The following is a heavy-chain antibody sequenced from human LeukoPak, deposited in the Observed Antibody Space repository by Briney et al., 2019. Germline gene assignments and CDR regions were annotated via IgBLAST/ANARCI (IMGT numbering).Heavy chain of an antibody. D-gene: IGHD3-9*01. J-gene: IGHJ5*02. CDR2: IYYSGST. V-gene: IGHV4-31*03. CDR1: GGSISSGGYY. Sequence: SQTLSLTCTVSGGSISSGGYYWSWIRQHPGKGLEWIGYIYYSGSTYYNPSLKSRVTISVDTSKNQFSLKLSSVTAADTAVYYCARTSYDILTKNSNNWFDPWGQGTLVTVSS. CDR3: ARTSYDILTKNSNNWFDP.